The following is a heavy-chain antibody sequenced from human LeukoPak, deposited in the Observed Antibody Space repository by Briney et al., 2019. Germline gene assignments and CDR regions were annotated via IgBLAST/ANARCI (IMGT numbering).Heavy chain of an antibody. Sequence: ASVKVSCKASGYTFTGYYMHWVRQAPGQGLEWMGWINPNSGCTNYAQKFQGWVTMTRDTSISTAYMELSRLRSDDTAVYYCARGTMVRGYAFDIWGQGTMVTVSS. CDR1: GYTFTGYY. J-gene: IGHJ3*02. D-gene: IGHD3-10*01. V-gene: IGHV1-2*04. CDR2: INPNSGCT. CDR3: ARGTMVRGYAFDI.